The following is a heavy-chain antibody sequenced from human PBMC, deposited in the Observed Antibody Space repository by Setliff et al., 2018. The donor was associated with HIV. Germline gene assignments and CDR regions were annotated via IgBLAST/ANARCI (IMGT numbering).Heavy chain of an antibody. D-gene: IGHD4-17*01. Sequence: ASVKVSCKASGYTFTGYYMHWVRQAPGQGLEWMGRINPNSGDTDYRQKFQGRVTMTRDTSINTAYMELSRLESEDTAIYYCTRSNTADWGQGTMVTVSS. CDR2: INPNSGDT. J-gene: IGHJ4*02. V-gene: IGHV1-2*06. CDR1: GYTFTGYY. CDR3: TRSNTAD.